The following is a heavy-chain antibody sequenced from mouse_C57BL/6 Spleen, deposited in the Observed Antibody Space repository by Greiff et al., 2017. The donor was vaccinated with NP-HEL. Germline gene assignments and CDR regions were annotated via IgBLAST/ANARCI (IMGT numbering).Heavy chain of an antibody. Sequence: EVQRVESGGGLVKPGGSLKLSCAASGFTFSDYGMHWVRQAPEKGLEWVAYISSGSSTIYYADTVKGRFTISRENAKNTLFLQMTSLRSEDTAMYYCARGHYLTAMDYWGQGTSVTVSS. D-gene: IGHD1-2*01. J-gene: IGHJ4*01. CDR3: ARGHYLTAMDY. CDR1: GFTFSDYG. V-gene: IGHV5-17*01. CDR2: ISSGSSTI.